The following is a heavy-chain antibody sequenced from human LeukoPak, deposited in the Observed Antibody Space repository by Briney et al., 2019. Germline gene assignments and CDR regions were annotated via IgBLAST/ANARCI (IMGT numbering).Heavy chain of an antibody. D-gene: IGHD6-13*01. CDR1: GFTFSSYW. Sequence: PGGSLRLCCAASGFTFSSYWMSWVRQAPGEGLEWVANIKQDGSEIYYVDSVKGRFTISRDNAKNSLYLQMNSLRAEDTAVYYCAREETLAAAGNYYFDYWGQGTLVTVSS. V-gene: IGHV3-7*01. CDR2: IKQDGSEI. J-gene: IGHJ4*02. CDR3: AREETLAAAGNYYFDY.